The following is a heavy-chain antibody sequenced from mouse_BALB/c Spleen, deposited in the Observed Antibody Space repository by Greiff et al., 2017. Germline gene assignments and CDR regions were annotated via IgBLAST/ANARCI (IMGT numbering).Heavy chain of an antibody. Sequence: EVKLQQSGTVLARPGASVKMSCKASGYSFTSYWMHWVKQRPGQGLEWIVAIYPGNSDTSYNQKFKGKAKLTAVTSASTAYMELSSLTNEDSAVYYCTRNPITTVRYYYAMDYWGQGTSVTVSS. D-gene: IGHD1-1*01. CDR1: GYSFTSYW. J-gene: IGHJ4*01. CDR2: IYPGNSDT. V-gene: IGHV1-5*01. CDR3: TRNPITTVRYYYAMDY.